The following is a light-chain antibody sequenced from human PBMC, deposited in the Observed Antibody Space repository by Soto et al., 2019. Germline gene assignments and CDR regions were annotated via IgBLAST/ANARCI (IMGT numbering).Light chain of an antibody. V-gene: IGKV3D-15*02. CDR2: DAS. Sequence: EIVMTQSPATLSVSPGERATLSCRASQSVSSNLAWYQQKPGQAPRLLIFDASSRATGTPARFSGSGSETDFTLTISSLEPEDFAVYYCQQYGSSPITFGQGTRLEI. J-gene: IGKJ5*01. CDR3: QQYGSSPIT. CDR1: QSVSSN.